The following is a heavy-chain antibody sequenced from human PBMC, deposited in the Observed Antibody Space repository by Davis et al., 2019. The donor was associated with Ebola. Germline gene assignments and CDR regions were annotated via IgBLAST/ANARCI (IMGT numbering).Heavy chain of an antibody. CDR3: VRGGTGPAAGGGI. Sequence: GESLKISCAASGFTFSTYWMHWVRQVPGKGLAWVSRINVDGSSTSYADSVRGRFTISRDNAKNTLYVQMNSLRVEDTAVYDCVRGGTGPAAGGGIWGQGTMVTVSS. J-gene: IGHJ3*02. V-gene: IGHV3-74*01. D-gene: IGHD1/OR15-1a*01. CDR2: INVDGSST. CDR1: GFTFSTYW.